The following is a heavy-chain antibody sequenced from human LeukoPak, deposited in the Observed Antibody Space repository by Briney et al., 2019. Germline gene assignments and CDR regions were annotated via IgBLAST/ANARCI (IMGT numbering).Heavy chain of an antibody. Sequence: PGGSLRLSCAASGFTFDDYAMHWVRQAPGKGLEWVSGISWNSGSIGYADSVKGRFTISRDNAKNSLYLQMNSLRAEDTAVYYCARDGILWFGELHDAFDIWGQGTMVTVSS. CDR3: ARDGILWFGELHDAFDI. D-gene: IGHD3-10*01. V-gene: IGHV3-9*01. J-gene: IGHJ3*02. CDR1: GFTFDDYA. CDR2: ISWNSGSI.